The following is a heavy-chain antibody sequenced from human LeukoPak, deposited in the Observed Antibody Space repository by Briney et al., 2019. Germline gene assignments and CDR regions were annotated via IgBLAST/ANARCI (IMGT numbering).Heavy chain of an antibody. D-gene: IGHD3-10*01. CDR2: IIPIFGTA. CDR3: ARDASDRWPPGEVDY. V-gene: IGHV1-69*13. CDR1: GGTFSSYA. Sequence: SVKVSCKASGGTFSSYAISWVRQAPGQGLEWMGGIIPIFGTANYAQKFRGRVTITADESTSTAYMELSSLRAEDTAVYYCARDASDRWPPGEVDYWGQGTLVTVSS. J-gene: IGHJ4*02.